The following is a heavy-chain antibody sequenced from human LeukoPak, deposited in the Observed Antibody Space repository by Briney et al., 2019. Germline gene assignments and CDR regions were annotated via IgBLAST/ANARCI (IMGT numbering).Heavy chain of an antibody. D-gene: IGHD6-13*01. CDR2: ISSSSSTI. Sequence: PGGSLRLSCAASGFTFSSYSMNWVRQAPGKGLEWVSYISSSSSTIYYADSVKGRFTISRDNAKNSLYLQMNSLRAEDTAVYYCARDDNLYSSSWYYFVYWGQGTLVTVSS. CDR1: GFTFSSYS. J-gene: IGHJ4*02. CDR3: ARDDNLYSSSWYYFVY. V-gene: IGHV3-48*01.